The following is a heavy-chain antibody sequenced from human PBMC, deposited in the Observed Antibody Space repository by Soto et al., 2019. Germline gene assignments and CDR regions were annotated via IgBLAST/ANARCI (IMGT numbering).Heavy chain of an antibody. CDR1: AFTFSDYY. J-gene: IGHJ4*02. CDR3: ERENREVGYCSTTSCPVDY. Sequence: GGSLRLSCTASAFTFSDYYMNWIRQAPGKGPEWVSYISSSGATIYYADSVKGRFAISRDNAKNILYLQMNNLRAEDTAEDYCERENREVGYCSTTSCPVDYWGKGSLVTVAS. CDR2: ISSSGATI. D-gene: IGHD2-2*01. V-gene: IGHV3-11*01.